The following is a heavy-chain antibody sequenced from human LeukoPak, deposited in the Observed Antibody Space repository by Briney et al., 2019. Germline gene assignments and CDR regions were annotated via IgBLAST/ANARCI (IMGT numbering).Heavy chain of an antibody. J-gene: IGHJ6*02. CDR1: GYTFTVYG. D-gene: IGHD6-19*01. CDR2: ITGYNGNT. CDR3: ARDRVGGTDYYYYYGIDV. V-gene: IGHV1-18*01. Sequence: SVKVCCTVSGYTFTVYGIGWVRHAPGPGQEWMGWITGYNGNTSYPQTFQDRVTMTTDTYTNTAYMELRSLRSDDTAVFYCARDRVGGTDYYYYYGIDVWGQGTTVTVSS.